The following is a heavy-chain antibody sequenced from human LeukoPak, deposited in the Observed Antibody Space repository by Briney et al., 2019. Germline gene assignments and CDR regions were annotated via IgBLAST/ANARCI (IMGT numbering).Heavy chain of an antibody. CDR1: GGSISGGKDF. CDR2: IFYSGST. D-gene: IGHD6-13*01. V-gene: IGHV4-39*01. Sequence: DTLSLTCTVSGGSISGGKDFWGWIRQPPGKGLEWIGSIFYSGSTYYNPSLKSRVTISVDTSRNELSLKVMSATVADTAVYYCARRGITYSSSFFEFWGQGALVTVSS. CDR3: ARRGITYSSSFFEF. J-gene: IGHJ4*02.